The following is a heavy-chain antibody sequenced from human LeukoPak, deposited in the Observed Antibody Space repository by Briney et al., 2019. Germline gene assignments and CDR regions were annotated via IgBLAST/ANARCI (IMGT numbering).Heavy chain of an antibody. CDR2: ISSSSSTI. J-gene: IGHJ4*02. CDR3: AKDYGDYGSDY. Sequence: AGGSLRLSCAVSGFTFSSYSMNRVRQAPGKGLEWVSYISSSSSTIYYADSVKGRFTISRDNAKNSLYLQMNSLRAEDTAVYYCAKDYGDYGSDYWGQGTLVTVSS. D-gene: IGHD4-17*01. V-gene: IGHV3-48*04. CDR1: GFTFSSYS.